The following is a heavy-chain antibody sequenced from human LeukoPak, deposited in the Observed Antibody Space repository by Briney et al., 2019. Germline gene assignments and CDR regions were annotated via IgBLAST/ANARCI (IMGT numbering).Heavy chain of an antibody. Sequence: SETLSLTCTVSGGSISSSSYYWGWIRQPPGKGLEWIGSIYYSGSTYYNPSLKSRVTISVDTSKNQFSLKLSSVTAADTAVYYCARGVQYYYDSSGYLPHFDYWGQGTLVTVSS. V-gene: IGHV4-39*07. J-gene: IGHJ4*02. D-gene: IGHD3-22*01. CDR2: IYYSGST. CDR1: GGSISSSSYY. CDR3: ARGVQYYYDSSGYLPHFDY.